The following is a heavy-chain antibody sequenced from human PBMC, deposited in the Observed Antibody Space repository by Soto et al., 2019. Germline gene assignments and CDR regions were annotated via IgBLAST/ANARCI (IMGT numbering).Heavy chain of an antibody. V-gene: IGHV4-4*07. Sequence: QVQLQESGPGLVKPSETLSLTCTVSGGSISHYYWSWLRQPAGKGLEWIGRIYTTGSTKDNPSNYNPSLKSRLTMSVDTSQNRFSLRLSSVTAADTAVYYCARVPYHDFWRGSYSTDYWGQGTLVTVSS. CDR3: ARVPYHDFWRGSYSTDY. CDR1: GGSISHYY. CDR2: IYTTGSTKDNPS. D-gene: IGHD3-3*01. J-gene: IGHJ4*02.